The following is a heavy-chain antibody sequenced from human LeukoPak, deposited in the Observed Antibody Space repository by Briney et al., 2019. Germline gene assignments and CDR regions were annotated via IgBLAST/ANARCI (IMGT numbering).Heavy chain of an antibody. J-gene: IGHJ4*02. CDR3: ARGSRVGVTSGAIYFDS. Sequence: ASVKVSCKPSGYTFTSYYMRWVRQAPGQGLEWMGMINPSGVSTKYAQKFRARVTMTRDTSTSSLYMELSSLRSDDTAIYYCARGSRVGVTSGAIYFDSWGQGTLVTVSS. V-gene: IGHV1-46*01. D-gene: IGHD1-26*01. CDR1: GYTFTSYY. CDR2: INPSGVST.